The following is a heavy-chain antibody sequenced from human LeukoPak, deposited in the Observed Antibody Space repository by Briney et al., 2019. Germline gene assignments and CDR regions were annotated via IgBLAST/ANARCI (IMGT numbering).Heavy chain of an antibody. CDR3: ARRRRGGSGSYEGDYFDY. Sequence: PGGSLRLSCVAPGFTFYAYGTSCVRHAPGKGLEWVSGINWSGGSTDYADSVKGRFTISRDNAKNSLYLQMNSLRAEDTALYHCARRRRGGSGSYEGDYFDYWGQGTLVTVSS. J-gene: IGHJ4*02. CDR1: GFTFYAYG. D-gene: IGHD3-10*01. V-gene: IGHV3-20*01. CDR2: INWSGGST.